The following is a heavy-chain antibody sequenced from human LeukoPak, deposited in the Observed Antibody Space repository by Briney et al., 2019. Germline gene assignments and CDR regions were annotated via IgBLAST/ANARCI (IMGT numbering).Heavy chain of an antibody. CDR1: GFTFSSYG. D-gene: IGHD3-10*01. Sequence: GGSLRLSCAASGFTFSSYGMHWVRQAPGKGLEWVAFIRYDGSNKYYADSVKGRFTISSDNSKNTLYLQMNSLRAEDTAVYYCAKVDTMVRGVIAPHIDYWGQGTLVTVSS. J-gene: IGHJ4*02. CDR3: AKVDTMVRGVIAPHIDY. CDR2: IRYDGSNK. V-gene: IGHV3-30*02.